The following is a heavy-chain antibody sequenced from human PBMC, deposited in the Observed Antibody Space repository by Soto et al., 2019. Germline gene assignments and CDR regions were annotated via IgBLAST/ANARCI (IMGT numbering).Heavy chain of an antibody. CDR3: AKDFGNWYYVNPNWFDP. CDR1: GFTFSSYA. D-gene: IGHD1-7*01. J-gene: IGHJ5*02. V-gene: IGHV3-23*01. Sequence: PGGSLRLSCAASGFTFSSYAMSWVRQAPGKGLEWVAVISGSGSSTYYADSVKGRFTVSRDNSKNILSLQMNSLRSEDTAVYYCAKDFGNWYYVNPNWFDPWAQGTLVTVSS. CDR2: ISGSGSST.